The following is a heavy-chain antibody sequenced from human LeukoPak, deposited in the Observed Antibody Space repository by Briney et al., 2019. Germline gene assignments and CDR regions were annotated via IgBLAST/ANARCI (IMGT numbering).Heavy chain of an antibody. CDR3: GKDLSGSYTFDH. V-gene: IGHV3-30*09. Sequence: GGSLRLSCAASGFTFNTHAMHWVRQAPGKGLEWVAVISHDGRREYHADSVKGRFVISRDNSKNTLYLQMNSLSDEDTAVYYCGKDLSGSYTFDHWGQGTLATVSS. D-gene: IGHD1-26*01. CDR2: ISHDGRRE. J-gene: IGHJ4*02. CDR1: GFTFNTHA.